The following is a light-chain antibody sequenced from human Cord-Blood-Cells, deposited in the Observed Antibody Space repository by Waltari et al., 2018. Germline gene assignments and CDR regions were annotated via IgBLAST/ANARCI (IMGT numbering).Light chain of an antibody. J-gene: IGKJ1*01. Sequence: DIQMTQSPSSLSASVGDRVTITGRASQSISSDLNWYQQKPGKAPKLLIYATSSLQSGVPSRVSGSGAVTDFTLTISSLQPEDFATYYCQQSYSTPLTFGQGTKVEIK. CDR1: QSISSD. CDR3: QQSYSTPLT. V-gene: IGKV1-39*01. CDR2: ATS.